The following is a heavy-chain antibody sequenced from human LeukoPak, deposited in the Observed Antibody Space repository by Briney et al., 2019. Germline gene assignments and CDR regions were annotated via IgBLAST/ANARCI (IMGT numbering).Heavy chain of an antibody. D-gene: IGHD6-19*01. V-gene: IGHV1-2*02. J-gene: IGHJ5*02. CDR3: ARDPPPRQWLVLGWFDP. CDR2: INPNSGGT. CDR1: GYTFTGYY. Sequence: GASVKVSCKASGYTFTGYYMHWVRQAPGQGLEWMGWINPNSGGTNYAQKFQGRVTMTRDTSISTAYMELSRLRSDDTAVYYCARDPPPRQWLVLGWFDPWGQGTLVTVSS.